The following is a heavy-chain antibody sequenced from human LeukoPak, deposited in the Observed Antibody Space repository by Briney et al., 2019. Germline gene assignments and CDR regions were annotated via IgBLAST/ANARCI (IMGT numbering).Heavy chain of an antibody. Sequence: GGSLRLSCAASGFTFSSYSMNWVRQAPGKGLEWVSSISSSSSYIYYADSVKGRFTISRDNAKNSLYLQMNSLRAEDTAVYFCAREREQWHAFDIWGQGTMVTVSS. CDR1: GFTFSSYS. V-gene: IGHV3-21*01. CDR2: ISSSSSYI. CDR3: AREREQWHAFDI. D-gene: IGHD6-19*01. J-gene: IGHJ3*02.